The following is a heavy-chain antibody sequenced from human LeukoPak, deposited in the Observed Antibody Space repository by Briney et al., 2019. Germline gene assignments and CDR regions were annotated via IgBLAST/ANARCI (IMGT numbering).Heavy chain of an antibody. J-gene: IGHJ4*02. CDR2: IKEDGSEK. CDR3: AREYV. D-gene: IGHD2-8*01. CDR1: EFTFRRYW. V-gene: IGHV3-7*01. Sequence: GGSLRLSCAASEFTFRRYWMSWVRQTPGKGPEWVASIKEDGSEKNYVDSVRGRFTISRDNGENSLTLQMNNLRPDDTAVYYCAREYVWGQGIPVTVSS.